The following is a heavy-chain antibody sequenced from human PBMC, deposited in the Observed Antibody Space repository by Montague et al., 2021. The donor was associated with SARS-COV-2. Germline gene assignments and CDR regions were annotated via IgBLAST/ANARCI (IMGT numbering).Heavy chain of an antibody. D-gene: IGHD5-12*01. CDR1: GFTFSSYA. CDR3: ARALLPLLYAFDY. CDR2: ISYDGSNK. J-gene: IGHJ4*02. V-gene: IGHV3-30-3*01. Sequence: SLRLSCAASGFTFSSYAMHWVRQAPGKGLEWVAVISYDGSNKYYADSVKGRFTISRDNSKNTLYLQMNSLRAEDTAVYYCARALLPLLYAFDYWGQGTLVTVSS.